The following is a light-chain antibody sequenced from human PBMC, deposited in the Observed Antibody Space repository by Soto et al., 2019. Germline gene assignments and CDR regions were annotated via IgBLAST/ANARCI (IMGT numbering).Light chain of an antibody. CDR1: NSDIGTLNS. CDR3: SSYTSSRTYV. CDR2: GVS. Sequence: QSALTQPASVSASPGQSITISCTETNSDIGTLNSVSWYQQFPGKAPKLMIFGVSVRPSGVSTRFSGSKFGNTASLYISGLQAEDEADYYCSSYTSSRTYVFGSGTKVTVL. J-gene: IGLJ1*01. V-gene: IGLV2-14*01.